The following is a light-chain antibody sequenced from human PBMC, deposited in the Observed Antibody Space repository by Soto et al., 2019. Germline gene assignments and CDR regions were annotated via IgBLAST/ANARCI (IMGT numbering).Light chain of an antibody. V-gene: IGKV3-20*01. Sequence: EIVLTQSPGILSLSLGERATLSCRASQTVWSSYLAWFQHKPGQAPRLLIYGASRRATGIPDRFTGSGSGTDFTLTISRLEPEDFAVYYCQEYGMSRTFGQGTKVEIK. CDR2: GAS. CDR1: QTVWSSY. CDR3: QEYGMSRT. J-gene: IGKJ1*01.